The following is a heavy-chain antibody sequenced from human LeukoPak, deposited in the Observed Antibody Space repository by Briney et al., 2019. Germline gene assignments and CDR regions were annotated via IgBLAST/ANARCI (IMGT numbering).Heavy chain of an antibody. V-gene: IGHV5-51*01. Sequence: GASLKIPCRGAGYRFTSYWIARLSRMPGRDLVWMGSIFPGDCDTRYSPSFKGRVTISADKSINHAYLQRSSLKASDTAMYYCATPQVSGWNFDYWGQGTLVTVSS. D-gene: IGHD6-25*01. CDR3: ATPQVSGWNFDY. CDR2: IFPGDCDT. CDR1: GYRFTSYW. J-gene: IGHJ4*02.